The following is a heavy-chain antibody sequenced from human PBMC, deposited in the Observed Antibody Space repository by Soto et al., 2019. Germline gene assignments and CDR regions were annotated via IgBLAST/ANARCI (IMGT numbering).Heavy chain of an antibody. CDR3: ARGSGSYSYYYGMDV. CDR2: IIPIFGTA. V-gene: IGHV1-69*12. Sequence: QVQLVQSGAEVKKTGSSVKVSCKASGGTFSSYAISWVRQAPGQGLEWMGGIIPIFGTANSAQKVEGRVTITADESTSTAYMELSSLRSEDTAVYYCARGSGSYSYYYGMDVWGQGTTVTVSS. J-gene: IGHJ6*02. D-gene: IGHD1-26*01. CDR1: GGTFSSYA.